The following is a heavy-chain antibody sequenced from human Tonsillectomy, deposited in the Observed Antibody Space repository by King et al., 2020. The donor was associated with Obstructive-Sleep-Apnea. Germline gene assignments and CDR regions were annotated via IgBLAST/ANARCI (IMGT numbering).Heavy chain of an antibody. V-gene: IGHV3-23*04. CDR2: ISGDGGGT. CDR3: AKEGSYSGSGSYYTDF. D-gene: IGHD3-10*01. J-gene: IGHJ4*02. Sequence: VQLVESGGGLVQPGGSLRLSCAASGFTFRSFAMSWVRQAPGKGLEWVSTISGDGGGTYSADSVKDRFTISRDNSKNHLYLQILSLKAEETAVYYCAKEGSYSGSGSYYTDFWGQGTLVTVSS. CDR1: GFTFRSFA.